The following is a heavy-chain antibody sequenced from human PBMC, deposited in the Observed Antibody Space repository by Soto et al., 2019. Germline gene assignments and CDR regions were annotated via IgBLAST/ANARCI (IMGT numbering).Heavy chain of an antibody. V-gene: IGHV1-18*01. CDR1: GYTFTNFG. J-gene: IGHJ4*02. D-gene: IGHD3-16*01. CDR2: ITAYNGNT. Sequence: QVQLVQSGAEVKKPGASVKVSCKTSGYTFTNFGISWVRQAPGQGLEWMGRITAYNGNTNYAQKFQGRVNMTTDTATSTAYMEVRSLRSDDTAVYYCARGGTPIDYCCQGTIGHHIH. CDR3: ARGGTPIDY.